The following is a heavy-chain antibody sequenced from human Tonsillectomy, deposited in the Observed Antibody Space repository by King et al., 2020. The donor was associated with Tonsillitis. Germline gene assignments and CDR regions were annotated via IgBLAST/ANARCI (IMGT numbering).Heavy chain of an antibody. D-gene: IGHD2-2*01. CDR3: VGCITAAAVFDY. Sequence: ITLKESGPTLVKPTQTLTLTCTFSGFSLSTFGVGVGWIRQPPGKALEWLALIYWNDDQRYSPSLKSRLTITKDTSKNQVVLALTNLDPVDTATYYCVGCITAAAVFDYWGQGTVVTVSS. J-gene: IGHJ4*02. CDR1: GFSLSTFGVG. V-gene: IGHV2-5*01. CDR2: IYWNDDQ.